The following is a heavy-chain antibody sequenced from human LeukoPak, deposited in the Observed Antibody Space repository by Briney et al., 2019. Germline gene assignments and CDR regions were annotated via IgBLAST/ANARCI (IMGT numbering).Heavy chain of an antibody. CDR3: ARGPNRRDGYNWDI. J-gene: IGHJ3*02. V-gene: IGHV1-2*04. D-gene: IGHD5-24*01. CDR1: GYTFTGYY. Sequence: ASVKVSCKASGYTFTGYYMHWVRQAPGQGLEWMGWINPNSGGTNYAQKFQGWVTMTRDTSISTAYMELSRLRADDTAVYYCARGPNRRDGYNWDIWGQGTMVTVSS. CDR2: INPNSGGT.